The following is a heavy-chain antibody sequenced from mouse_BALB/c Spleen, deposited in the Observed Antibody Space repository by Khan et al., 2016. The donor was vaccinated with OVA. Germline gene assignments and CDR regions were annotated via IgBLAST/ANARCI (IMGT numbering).Heavy chain of an antibody. CDR1: GYTFPSHT. Sequence: QVQLKQSGAELARPGASVKMSCKASGYTFPSHTMHWVKQRPGQGLEWIGYINPRSGYTQYNQKFNDKATLTADISSSPAYMQLSSLTSEDSAVYYCARRTTEYALDYWGQGTSVTVSS. CDR3: ARRTTEYALDY. V-gene: IGHV1-4*01. J-gene: IGHJ4*01. D-gene: IGHD2-14*01. CDR2: INPRSGYT.